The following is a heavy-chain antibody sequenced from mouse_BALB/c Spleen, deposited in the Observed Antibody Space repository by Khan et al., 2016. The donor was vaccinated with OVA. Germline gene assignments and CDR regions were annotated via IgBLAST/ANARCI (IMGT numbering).Heavy chain of an antibody. V-gene: IGHV14-1*02. J-gene: IGHJ3*01. CDR1: GFNIKDYY. CDR3: ARDGYSPWFAY. CDR2: IDPENGNT. D-gene: IGHD2-3*01. Sequence: VQLQQSGAELVRPGALVNLSCKASGFNIKDYYMHWVKQRPEQGLVWIGRIDPENGNTIYDPKFQGKASITSDTSSNTAYLQLSSLTSEDTAVDYCARDGYSPWFAYWGQGTLVTVSA.